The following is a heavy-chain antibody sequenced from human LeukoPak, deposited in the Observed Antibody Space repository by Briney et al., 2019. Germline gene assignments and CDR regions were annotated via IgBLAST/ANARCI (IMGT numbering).Heavy chain of an antibody. CDR2: INPNSGGT. CDR3: ARRIAVAGSAFDI. CDR1: GYTFTGYY. Sequence: ASVKVSCKASGYTFTGYYMHWVRQAPGQGLEWMGWINPNSGGTNYAQRFQGWVTMTRDTSISTAYMELSRLRSDDTAVYYCARRIAVAGSAFDIWGQGTMVTVSS. D-gene: IGHD6-19*01. V-gene: IGHV1-2*04. J-gene: IGHJ3*02.